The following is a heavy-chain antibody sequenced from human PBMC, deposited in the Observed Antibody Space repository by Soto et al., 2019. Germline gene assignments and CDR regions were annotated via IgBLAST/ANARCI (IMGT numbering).Heavy chain of an antibody. V-gene: IGHV2-26*01. CDR3: ARIRRIDTAMVSRLDY. CDR1: GFSLSNARMG. J-gene: IGHJ4*02. Sequence: QVTLKESGPVLLKPTETLTLTCTVSGFSLSNARMGVSWIRQPPGKALEWLAHIFSNNEKSYRTSLKSRLTISKDTSKSQVVLTMTNMDPVDTATYYCARIRRIDTAMVSRLDYWGQGTLDTVSS. D-gene: IGHD5-18*01. CDR2: IFSNNEK.